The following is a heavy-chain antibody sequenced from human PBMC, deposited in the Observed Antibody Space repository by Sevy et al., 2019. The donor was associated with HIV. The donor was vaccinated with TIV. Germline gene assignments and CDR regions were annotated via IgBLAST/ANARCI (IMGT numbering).Heavy chain of an antibody. J-gene: IGHJ4*02. D-gene: IGHD3-16*02. CDR3: ARRYFDV. Sequence: GGSLRLSCAASGFSLNTYWMSWVRQAPGKGLEWVANIRQDGNEIYYADSVKGRFTISRDNAMQSLYLEMNNLRVEDSGIYYCARRYFDVWGQGTLVTVSS. V-gene: IGHV3-7*01. CDR1: GFSLNTYW. CDR2: IRQDGNEI.